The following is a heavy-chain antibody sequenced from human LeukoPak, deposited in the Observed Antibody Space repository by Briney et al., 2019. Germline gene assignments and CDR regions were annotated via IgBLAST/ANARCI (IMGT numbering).Heavy chain of an antibody. CDR2: ISSSSSYI. V-gene: IGHV3-21*01. CDR1: GFTFSSYS. D-gene: IGHD4-17*01. CDR3: ARDQAAGDSPFDY. J-gene: IGHJ4*02. Sequence: GGSLRLSCAASGFTFSSYSMNWVRQAPGKGLEWVSSISSSSSYIYYADSVKGRFTISRDNAKNSLYLQMNSLRAEDTAVYYCARDQAAGDSPFDYWGQGTLVTVSS.